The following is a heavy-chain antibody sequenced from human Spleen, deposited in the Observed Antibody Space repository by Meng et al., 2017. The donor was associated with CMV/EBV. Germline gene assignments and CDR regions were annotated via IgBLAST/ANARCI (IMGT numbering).Heavy chain of an antibody. CDR2: IYSGGST. J-gene: IGHJ4*02. CDR1: GFTVSSNY. V-gene: IGHV3-53*01. CDR3: ELRYDSGGYYQ. Sequence: GESLKISCAASGFTVSSNYMSWVRQALGKGLEWVSVIYSGGSTYYADSVKGRFTISRDNAKNTLYLQMNSLRVEDTAVYYCELRYDSGGYYQWGQGTLVTVSS. D-gene: IGHD3-22*01.